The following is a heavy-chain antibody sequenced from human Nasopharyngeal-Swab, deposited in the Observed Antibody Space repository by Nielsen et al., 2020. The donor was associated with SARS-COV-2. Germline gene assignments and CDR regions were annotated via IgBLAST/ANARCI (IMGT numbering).Heavy chain of an antibody. J-gene: IGHJ4*02. CDR3: ARGRTYYDFWSGYSSRGAFDY. D-gene: IGHD3-3*01. CDR2: INHSGST. Sequence: WIRPPPGKGLEWIGEINHSGSTNYNPSLKRRVTISVDTSKNQFTLKLSSVTAADTAVYYCARGRTYYDFWSGYSSRGAFDYWGQGTLVTVSS. V-gene: IGHV4-34*01.